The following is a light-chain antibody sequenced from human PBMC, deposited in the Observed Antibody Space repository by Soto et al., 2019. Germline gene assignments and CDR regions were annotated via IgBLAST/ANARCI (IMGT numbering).Light chain of an antibody. J-gene: IGKJ1*01. CDR3: QQYTENSRT. CDR2: DAC. CDR1: PRMPSW. V-gene: IGKV1-5*01. Sequence: DLQLTQSPPTLSASVGDSVTITCRASPRMPSWIAWYQQKPGKAPKVLIYDACSVDSGVPSRFSGSESGTDFTLTTSSLQPDDIATYYCQQYTENSRTFGQGTKVDIK.